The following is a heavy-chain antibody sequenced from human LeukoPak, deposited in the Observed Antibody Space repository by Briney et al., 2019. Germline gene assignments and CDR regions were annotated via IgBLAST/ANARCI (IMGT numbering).Heavy chain of an antibody. CDR2: IWSDGSNK. D-gene: IGHD5-18*01. CDR1: GFTFSSYG. Sequence: GRSLRLSCAASGFTFSSYGMHWVRQAPGKGLEWVALIWSDGSNKYYVDSVKGRFTISRDNSKNTLYLQMNSLRAEDTAVYYCARGHSYGLYLDYWGQGTLVTVSS. V-gene: IGHV3-33*01. J-gene: IGHJ4*02. CDR3: ARGHSYGLYLDY.